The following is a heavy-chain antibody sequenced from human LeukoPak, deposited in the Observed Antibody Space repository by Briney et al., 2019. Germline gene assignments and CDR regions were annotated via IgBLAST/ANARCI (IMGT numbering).Heavy chain of an antibody. V-gene: IGHV3-23*01. CDR3: ARDMSSGYYSLDY. CDR1: GFTFTSYS. D-gene: IGHD3-22*01. J-gene: IGHJ4*02. Sequence: GGSLRLSCAASGFTFTSYSMSWVRQAPGKGLEWVSGTSDRGDYTYYADSVKGRFTISRDNAKNTLYLQMNSLRAEDTAVYYCARDMSSGYYSLDYWGQGTLVTVSS. CDR2: TSDRGDYT.